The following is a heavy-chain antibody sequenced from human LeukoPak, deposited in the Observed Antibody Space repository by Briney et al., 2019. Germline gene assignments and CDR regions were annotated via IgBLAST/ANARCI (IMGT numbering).Heavy chain of an antibody. Sequence: GASVKVSCKASGYTFTSYDISWVRQATGQGLEWMGWMNPNSGNTDYAQKFQGRVTMTRNTSISTAYMELSSLRSEDTAVYYCARGLRDSSGREYFQGWGQGTLVTVSS. CDR2: MNPNSGNT. D-gene: IGHD3-22*01. V-gene: IGHV1-8*01. J-gene: IGHJ1*01. CDR3: ARGLRDSSGREYFQG. CDR1: GYTFTSYD.